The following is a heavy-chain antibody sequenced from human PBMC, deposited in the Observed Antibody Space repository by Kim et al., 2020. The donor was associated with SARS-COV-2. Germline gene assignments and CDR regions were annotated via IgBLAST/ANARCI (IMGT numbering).Heavy chain of an antibody. J-gene: IGHJ4*02. CDR2: INHSGST. Sequence: SETLSLTCAVYGGSFSGYYWSWIRQPPGKGLEWIGEINHSGSTNYNPSLKSRVTISVDTSKNQFSLKLSSVTAADTAVYYCARDPRYGSGSDYWGQGTL. CDR3: ARDPRYGSGSDY. D-gene: IGHD3-10*01. CDR1: GGSFSGYY. V-gene: IGHV4-34*01.